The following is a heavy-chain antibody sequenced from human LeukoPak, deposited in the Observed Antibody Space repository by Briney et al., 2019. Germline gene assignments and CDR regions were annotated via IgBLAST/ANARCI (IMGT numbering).Heavy chain of an antibody. Sequence: ASVKVSCKASGYTFTSYDINWVRQAPGQGLEWMGWINPNSGGTNYAQKFQGRVTMIRDTSISTAYMELSSLRSDDTAVYYCARDLEGYCSGGTCYFDYWGQGTLVTVSS. CDR1: GYTFTSYD. J-gene: IGHJ4*02. CDR3: ARDLEGYCSGGTCYFDY. V-gene: IGHV1-2*02. D-gene: IGHD2-15*01. CDR2: INPNSGGT.